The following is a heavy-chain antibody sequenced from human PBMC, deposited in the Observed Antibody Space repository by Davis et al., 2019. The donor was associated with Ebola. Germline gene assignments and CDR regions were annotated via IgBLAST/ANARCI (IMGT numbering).Heavy chain of an antibody. V-gene: IGHV3-74*01. J-gene: IGHJ4*02. D-gene: IGHD6-19*01. Sequence: GESLKISCTASGFSFSYDWVHWVRQPPGKGLEWVARINTDGSFTGYVESVKGRFTIYRDNAKNTRYLQMNSLRVEDTAVYFCARFGSAWSRSYWGQGTLVTVSS. CDR1: GFSFSYDW. CDR3: ARFGSAWSRSY. CDR2: INTDGSFT.